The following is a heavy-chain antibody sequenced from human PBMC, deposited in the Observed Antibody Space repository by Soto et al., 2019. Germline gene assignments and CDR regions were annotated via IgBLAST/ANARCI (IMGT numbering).Heavy chain of an antibody. CDR2: IYHSDST. D-gene: IGHD1-1*01. V-gene: IGHV4-59*01. CDR1: GDSIIVYY. Sequence: ASETLSLTCSVSGDSIIVYYWSWIRQPPGKGLEWIGYIYHSDSTTTRYNPSLESRVTISVDTSKSQVSLSLISVTAADTAFYYCARGTFNFGPGIFDLWGPGTQVTSPQ. J-gene: IGHJ4*02. CDR3: ARGTFNFGPGIFDL.